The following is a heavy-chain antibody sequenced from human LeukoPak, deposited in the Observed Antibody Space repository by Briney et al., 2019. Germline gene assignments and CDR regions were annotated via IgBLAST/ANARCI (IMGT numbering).Heavy chain of an antibody. V-gene: IGHV3-15*01. CDR2: IKSKTDGGTT. CDR1: GVTLRSYV. CDR3: TTGGPMSSNTHFDY. Sequence: PGGSLRLSCEASGVTLRSYVMTWVRQAPGKGLEWVGRIKSKTDGGTTDYAAPVKGRFTISRDDSKNTLYLQMNSLKTEDTAVYYCTTGGPMSSNTHFDYWGQRTLVTVSS. D-gene: IGHD3-22*01. J-gene: IGHJ4*02.